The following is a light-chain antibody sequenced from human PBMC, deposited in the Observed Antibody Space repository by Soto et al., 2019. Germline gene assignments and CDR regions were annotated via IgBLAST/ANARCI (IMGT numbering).Light chain of an antibody. Sequence: IVLTQSPATLSLSPGERATLSCRSSQRVSSYLAGFQQKPGQAPRLLIYDASNRATGIPARFSGSGSGTDFSLTISSLEPEDFAVYYCQQRSNWAPITFGQGTRLEIQ. J-gene: IGKJ5*01. CDR2: DAS. CDR3: QQRSNWAPIT. CDR1: QRVSSY. V-gene: IGKV3-11*01.